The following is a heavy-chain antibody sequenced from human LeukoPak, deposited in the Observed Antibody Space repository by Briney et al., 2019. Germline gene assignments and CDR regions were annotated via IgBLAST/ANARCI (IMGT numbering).Heavy chain of an antibody. D-gene: IGHD1-14*01. CDR3: AKVSGGGLYYDGMDV. V-gene: IGHV3-23*01. CDR1: GFTFSSYA. CDR2: ISGSGGTT. J-gene: IGHJ6*02. Sequence: GGSLRLSCAASGFTFSSYAMNWVRQAPGKGLEWVSVISGSGGTTYYADSAKGRFTISRDSSKNTLYLQMNSLRAEDTAVYYCAKVSGGGLYYDGMDVWGQGTTVTVSS.